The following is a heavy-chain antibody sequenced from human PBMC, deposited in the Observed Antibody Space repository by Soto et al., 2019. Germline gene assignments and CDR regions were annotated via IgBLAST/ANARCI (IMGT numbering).Heavy chain of an antibody. V-gene: IGHV3-7*01. J-gene: IGHJ3*02. CDR1: GFTFSSYW. Sequence: GSLRLSCAASGFTFSSYWMSWVRQAPGKGLEWVANIKQDGSEKYYVDSVEGRFTISRDNAKNSLYLQMNSLRAEDTAVYYCARADYEFWSGHLVNAFDIWGQGTMVTVAS. D-gene: IGHD3-3*01. CDR2: IKQDGSEK. CDR3: ARADYEFWSGHLVNAFDI.